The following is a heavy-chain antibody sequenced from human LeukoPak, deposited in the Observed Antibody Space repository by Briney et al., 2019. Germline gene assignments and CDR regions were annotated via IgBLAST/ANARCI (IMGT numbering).Heavy chain of an antibody. D-gene: IGHD2-2*01. CDR3: ARDPPLGYCSSSSCPHLDY. V-gene: IGHV3-21*01. Sequence: GGSLRLSCAASGFTFSRYNMNWVRQAPGKGLEWVSSISSSSSFIYYADSVKGRFTISRDNAKNSLYLQMNSLRAEDTAVYYCARDPPLGYCSSSSCPHLDYWGQGTLVTVSS. CDR2: ISSSSSFI. J-gene: IGHJ4*02. CDR1: GFTFSRYN.